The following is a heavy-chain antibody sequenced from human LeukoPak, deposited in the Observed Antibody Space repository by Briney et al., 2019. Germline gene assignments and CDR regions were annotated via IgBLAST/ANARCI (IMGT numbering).Heavy chain of an antibody. J-gene: IGHJ4*02. CDR1: GFRFSDYG. D-gene: IGHD3-10*01. CDR3: AKGDNYKPLYFNN. Sequence: PGGSLRLSCAASGFRFSDYGMHWVRQAPGKGLEWVAVIWYDRGKKFYADSVEGRFIISSDNSKNTLFLQMNSLRDEDTAVYYCAKGDNYKPLYFNNWGQGSLVIVS. V-gene: IGHV3-33*06. CDR2: IWYDRGKK.